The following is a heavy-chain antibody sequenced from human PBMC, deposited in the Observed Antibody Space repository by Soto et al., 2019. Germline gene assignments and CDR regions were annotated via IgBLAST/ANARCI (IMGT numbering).Heavy chain of an antibody. V-gene: IGHV1-18*04. CDR2: ISAYNGNT. CDR3: AREGGRNMGAAPPLLLDP. Sequence: ASVKVSCKASGYTFTSYGISWVRQAPGQGLEWMGWISAYNGNTNYAQKLQGRVTMTTDTSTSTAYMELRSLRSADTAVYYCAREGGRNMGAAPPLLLDPWGQGTLVTVSS. CDR1: GYTFTSYG. J-gene: IGHJ5*02. D-gene: IGHD6-6*01.